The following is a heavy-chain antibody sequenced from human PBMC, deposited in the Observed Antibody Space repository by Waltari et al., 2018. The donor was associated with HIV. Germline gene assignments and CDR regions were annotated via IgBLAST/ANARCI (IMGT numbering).Heavy chain of an antibody. CDR2: IYYSGST. Sequence: QLQLQESGPGLVKPSETLSLTCTVSGGPISSSSYYWGWIRQPPGKGLEWIGSIYYSGSTYYNPSLKSRVTISVDTSKNQFSLKLSSVTAADTAVYYCAGSPLLRFLEFDYWGQGTLVTVSS. V-gene: IGHV4-39*01. CDR1: GGPISSSSYY. CDR3: AGSPLLRFLEFDY. D-gene: IGHD3-3*01. J-gene: IGHJ4*02.